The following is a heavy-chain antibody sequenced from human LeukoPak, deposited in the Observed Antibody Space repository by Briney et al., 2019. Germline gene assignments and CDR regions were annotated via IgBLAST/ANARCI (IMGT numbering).Heavy chain of an antibody. Sequence: KPSETLSLTCTVSGGSIRSSNYFWGWIRQPPGKGLEWIGSIYYSGSTYYNPSLESRVTISVDTSKNQFSLKLSSVTAADTAVYYCARGDSLRLGELSLHIDYWGQGTLVTVSS. V-gene: IGHV4-39*07. J-gene: IGHJ4*02. CDR1: GGSIRSSNYF. CDR3: ARGDSLRLGELSLHIDY. CDR2: IYYSGST. D-gene: IGHD3-16*02.